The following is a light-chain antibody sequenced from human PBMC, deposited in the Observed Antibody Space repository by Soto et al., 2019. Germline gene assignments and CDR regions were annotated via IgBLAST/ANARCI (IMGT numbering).Light chain of an antibody. V-gene: IGKV3-15*01. CDR2: SAT. Sequence: EIVMTQSPAPLSVSPGERAALSCRASQSVSISLTWYQQKPGQAPRLLIYSATTRATGIPARFSGSGSGTEFTLTISSLQSEDFAGYYCQQYNNWPWTFGQGTKVDIK. J-gene: IGKJ1*01. CDR1: QSVSIS. CDR3: QQYNNWPWT.